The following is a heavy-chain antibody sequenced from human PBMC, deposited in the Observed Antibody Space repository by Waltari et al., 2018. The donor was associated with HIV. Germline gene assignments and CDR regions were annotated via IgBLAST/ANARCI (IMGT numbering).Heavy chain of an antibody. CDR1: GFTFSSYW. D-gene: IGHD6-13*01. V-gene: IGHV3-74*01. Sequence: EVQLVESGGGLVQPGGSLRLSCAASGFTFSSYWMHWVRPAQGKGLVWVYSINSDGISTSYADSVKGRFTISRDNAKNTLYLQMNSLRAEDTAVYYCASGYSSSWRSDYYYYGMDVWGQGTTVTVSS. CDR2: INSDGIST. CDR3: ASGYSSSWRSDYYYYGMDV. J-gene: IGHJ6*02.